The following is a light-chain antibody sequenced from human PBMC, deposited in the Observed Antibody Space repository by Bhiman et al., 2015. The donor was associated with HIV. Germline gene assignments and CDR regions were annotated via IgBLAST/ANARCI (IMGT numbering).Light chain of an antibody. CDR1: SSDVGSYNL. Sequence: QSALTQPASVSGSPGQSITISCTGTSSDVGSYNLVSWYQHHPGKAPKLMIYEVSKRPSGVPDRFSGSKSANTASLTVSGLLAEDEADYYCSSYAGSNTPYVFGTGTKVTV. CDR3: SSYAGSNTPYV. J-gene: IGLJ1*01. CDR2: EVS. V-gene: IGLV2-14*02.